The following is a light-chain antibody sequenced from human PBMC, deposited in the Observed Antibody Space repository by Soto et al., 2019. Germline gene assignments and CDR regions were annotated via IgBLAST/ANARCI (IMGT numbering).Light chain of an antibody. Sequence: EIVMTQSPATLSVSPGERATLSCRASQGVSSDLAWYQQKPGQAPRLLIYGASTRAAGIPVRFSGSGSGTEFTLTISSLQSEDFAVYYCQQYTNWPPWTFGQGNKVQIK. J-gene: IGKJ1*01. CDR1: QGVSSD. CDR3: QQYTNWPPWT. CDR2: GAS. V-gene: IGKV3-15*01.